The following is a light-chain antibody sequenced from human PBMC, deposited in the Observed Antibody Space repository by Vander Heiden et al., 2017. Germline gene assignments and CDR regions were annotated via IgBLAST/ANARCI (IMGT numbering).Light chain of an antibody. CDR3: HQSSSVPYS. CDR2: YAS. V-gene: IGKV6-21*01. CDR1: ENIGRS. Sequence: EIVLTQSPDFQSVAPQENVTITCRASENIGRSLHWYQQKPGQSPKLLIKYASQSFSGVPSRFSGGGSGTDFTLTINSLEAEDAATYYCHQSSSVPYSFGQGTKLDIK. J-gene: IGKJ2*01.